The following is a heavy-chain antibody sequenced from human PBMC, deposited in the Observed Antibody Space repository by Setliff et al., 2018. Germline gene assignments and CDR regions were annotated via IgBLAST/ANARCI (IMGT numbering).Heavy chain of an antibody. J-gene: IGHJ6*03. CDR1: GGSVDSKIYS. CDR2: LYYSGST. Sequence: SETLSLTCAVSGGSVDSKIYSWGWIRQPPGKGLEWIAALYYSGSTNYNPSLKSRVTISVDKSKNQFSLKLTSVTAADTAVYYCARGLEGEDYFYYMDVWGKGNTVTVSS. V-gene: IGHV4-61*05. CDR3: ARGLEGEDYFYYMDV. D-gene: IGHD2-21*01.